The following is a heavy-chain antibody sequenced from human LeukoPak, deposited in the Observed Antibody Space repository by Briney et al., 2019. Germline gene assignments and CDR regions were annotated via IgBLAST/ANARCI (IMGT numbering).Heavy chain of an antibody. CDR3: ARDSGTTGEVKFDP. Sequence: SETLPLTCAVYGGSFSSYYWSWIRQPAGKGLEWIGRIYTSGSTNYNPSLKSRVTMSADTSRNHVSLTLNSVTAADTAVYYCARDSGTTGEVKFDPWGQGTLVTVSS. V-gene: IGHV4-4*07. CDR2: IYTSGST. D-gene: IGHD3-10*01. CDR1: GGSFSSYY. J-gene: IGHJ5*02.